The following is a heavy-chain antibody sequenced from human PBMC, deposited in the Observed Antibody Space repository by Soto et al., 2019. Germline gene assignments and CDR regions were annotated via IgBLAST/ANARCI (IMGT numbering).Heavy chain of an antibody. J-gene: IGHJ4*02. Sequence: SDTLSLTCTVSGYSISSYSWSWIRQPPGKGLEWIGNIHYNGNTKYSPSLKSRVTMSVDTSKNHFSLKLISVTTADTAVYFCAREGNLGRWIQPLDSWGQGTLVTVS. V-gene: IGHV4-59*01. CDR1: GYSISSYS. D-gene: IGHD2-2*03. CDR2: IHYNGNT. CDR3: AREGNLGRWIQPLDS.